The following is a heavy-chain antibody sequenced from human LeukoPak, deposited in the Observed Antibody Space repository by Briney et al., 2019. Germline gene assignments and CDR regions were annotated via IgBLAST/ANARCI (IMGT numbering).Heavy chain of an antibody. Sequence: SVKVSCKASGGTFSSYAISWVRQAPGQGLEWMGRIIPIFGIANYAQKFQGRVTITAGKSTSTAYMELSSLRSEDTAVYYCARDTAPDYGGNSGPYFDYWGQGTLVTVSS. CDR3: ARDTAPDYGGNSGPYFDY. J-gene: IGHJ4*02. CDR1: GGTFSSYA. CDR2: IIPIFGIA. V-gene: IGHV1-69*04. D-gene: IGHD4-23*01.